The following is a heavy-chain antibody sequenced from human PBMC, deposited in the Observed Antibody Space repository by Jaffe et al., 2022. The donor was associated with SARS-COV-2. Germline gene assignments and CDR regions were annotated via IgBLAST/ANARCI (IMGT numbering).Heavy chain of an antibody. CDR2: INHSGST. CDR1: GGSFSGYY. J-gene: IGHJ4*02. V-gene: IGHV4-34*01. D-gene: IGHD5-18*01. Sequence: QVQLQQWGAGLLKPSETLSLTCAVYGGSFSGYYWSWIRQPPGKGLEWIGEINHSGSTNYNPSLKSRVTISVDTSKNQFSLKLSSVTAADTAVYYCARVIPIQLWPQGPFDYWGQGTLVTVSS. CDR3: ARVIPIQLWPQGPFDY.